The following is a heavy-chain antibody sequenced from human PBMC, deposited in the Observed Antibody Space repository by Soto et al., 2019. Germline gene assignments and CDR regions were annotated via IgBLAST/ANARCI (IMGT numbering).Heavy chain of an antibody. D-gene: IGHD3-16*01. CDR3: ATFTFGRPFDT. CDR2: ISGSGFST. Sequence: RLSCAASGFTFNTYAMGWVRQAPGQGLEWVSAISGSGFSTYYADSVKGRFSISSDSSKNTLFLQMNSLRADDTAVYFCATFTFGRPFDTWGQGTMVTVSS. J-gene: IGHJ3*02. CDR1: GFTFNTYA. V-gene: IGHV3-23*01.